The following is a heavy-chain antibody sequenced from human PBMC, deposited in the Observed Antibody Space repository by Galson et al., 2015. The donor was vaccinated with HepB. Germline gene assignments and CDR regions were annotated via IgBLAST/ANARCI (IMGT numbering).Heavy chain of an antibody. CDR3: AREDSSWPLRRFDY. CDR2: IWYGGSNK. D-gene: IGHD6-13*01. V-gene: IGHV3-33*01. J-gene: IGHJ4*02. Sequence: SLRLSCAASGFTFSSYGMHWVRQAPGKGLEWVAVIWYGGSNKYYADSVKGRFTISRDNSKNTLYLQMNSLRAEDTAVYYCAREDSSWPLRRFDYWGQGTLVTVSS. CDR1: GFTFSSYG.